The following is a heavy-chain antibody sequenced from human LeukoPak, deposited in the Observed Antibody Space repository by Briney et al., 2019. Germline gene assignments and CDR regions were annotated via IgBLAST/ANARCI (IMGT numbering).Heavy chain of an antibody. CDR2: TSSDGSST. J-gene: IGHJ4*02. D-gene: IGHD6-6*01. CDR1: GFTFRNHW. Sequence: GGSLRLSCAASGFTFRNHWMHWVRQTPGKGLVWVSRTSSDGSSTTYADSVKGRFTISRDNAKNTLYLQMNNLRAEDTAMYYCARDQRVTGRPDIDYWGQGTLVIVSS. V-gene: IGHV3-74*03. CDR3: ARDQRVTGRPDIDY.